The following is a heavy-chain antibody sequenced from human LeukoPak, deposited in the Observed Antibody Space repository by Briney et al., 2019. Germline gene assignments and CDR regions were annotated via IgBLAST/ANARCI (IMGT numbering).Heavy chain of an antibody. D-gene: IGHD1-7*01. Sequence: ASVKVSCKVSGYTLTELSMHWVRQAPGKGLEWMGGFDPEDGETIYAQKFQGRVTMTEDTSTDTAYMELSSLRSEDTAVYYCATSDLRGGYNWNYLFDCWGQGTLVTVSS. J-gene: IGHJ4*02. CDR2: FDPEDGET. V-gene: IGHV1-24*01. CDR3: ATSDLRGGYNWNYLFDC. CDR1: GYTLTELS.